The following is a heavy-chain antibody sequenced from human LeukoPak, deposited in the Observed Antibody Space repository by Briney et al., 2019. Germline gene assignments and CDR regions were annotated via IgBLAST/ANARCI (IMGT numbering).Heavy chain of an antibody. Sequence: ASVKVSCKASGYTFTGYYMHWVRQAPGQGLEWMGWINPNSGGTNYAQKFQVRGTMTRDTSISTAYMELSRLRSDDTAVYYCARSAESSNWVEFDYWGQGTLVTVSS. V-gene: IGHV1-2*02. CDR1: GYTFTGYY. J-gene: IGHJ4*02. CDR3: ARSAESSNWVEFDY. D-gene: IGHD6-13*01. CDR2: INPNSGGT.